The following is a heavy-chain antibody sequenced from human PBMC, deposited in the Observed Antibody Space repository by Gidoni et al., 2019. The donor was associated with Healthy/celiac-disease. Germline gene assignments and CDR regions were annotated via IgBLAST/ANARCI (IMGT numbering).Heavy chain of an antibody. V-gene: IGHV1-18*01. J-gene: IGHJ6*03. D-gene: IGHD6-13*01. CDR1: GYTFTSHG. CDR3: ARAGYSSSWYPDYYYYYYMDV. CDR2: ISAYNGNT. Sequence: QVNLVQSGAEVKKPEASVKVSSKASGYTFTSHGISRVRQAPGQGLEWMGWISAYNGNTNYAQKLQGRVTMTTDTSTSTAYMELRSLRSDDTAVYYCARAGYSSSWYPDYYYYYYMDVWGKGTTVTVSS.